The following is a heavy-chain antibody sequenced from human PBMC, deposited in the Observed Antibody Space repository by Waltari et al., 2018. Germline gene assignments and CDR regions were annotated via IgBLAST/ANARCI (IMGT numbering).Heavy chain of an antibody. D-gene: IGHD4-17*01. Sequence: EVQLVESGGGLIQPGGSLRLSCAASGFTVNNNYMNWVRQAPGKGMEGVSVIDHGVTTYYTDSVKGRFTISRDNSKNTVYLQMNNLRAEDTAVYYCATDPGLRNGMDGWGQGTTVTVSS. CDR3: ATDPGLRNGMDG. CDR1: GFTVNNNY. J-gene: IGHJ6*02. V-gene: IGHV3-53*01. CDR2: IDHGVTT.